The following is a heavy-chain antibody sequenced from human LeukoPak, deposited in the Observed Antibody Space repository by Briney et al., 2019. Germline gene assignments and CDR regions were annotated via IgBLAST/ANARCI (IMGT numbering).Heavy chain of an antibody. J-gene: IGHJ3*02. CDR2: IYTSGST. CDR1: GGSISSGSYY. CDR3: ARVNEIVVVPAAIRGDDAFDI. D-gene: IGHD2-2*02. V-gene: IGHV4-61*02. Sequence: SETLSLTCTVSGGSISSGSYYWSWIRQPAGKGLEWIGRIYTSGSTNYNPSLKSRVTISVDTSKNQFSLKLSSVTAADTAVYYCARVNEIVVVPAAIRGDDAFDIWGQGTMVTVSS.